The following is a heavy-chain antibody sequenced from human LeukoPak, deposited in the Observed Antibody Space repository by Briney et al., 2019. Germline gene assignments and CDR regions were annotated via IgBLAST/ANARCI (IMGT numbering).Heavy chain of an antibody. J-gene: IGHJ4*02. CDR2: ISSSSRHT. V-gene: IGHV3-21*06. D-gene: IGHD6-25*01. CDR1: GFTFSRFS. Sequence: PGGSLRLSCTASGFTFSRFSMNWVRQAPGKGLEWVSSISSSSRHTYYADSVKGRFTISRDNAKNSLYLQMNSLRDEDMAVYYCARMEDRQAEAARDYWGQGTLVTVSS. CDR3: ARMEDRQAEAARDY.